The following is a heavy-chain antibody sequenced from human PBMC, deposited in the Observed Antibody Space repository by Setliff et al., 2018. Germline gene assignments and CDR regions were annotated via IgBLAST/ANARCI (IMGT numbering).Heavy chain of an antibody. Sequence: PSETLSLTCTVSGGSISSYYWSWIRQPAGKGLEWIGHIYIGGSANYNPSLKSRVTMSIDTSKSQFSLKLSSVTAADTAVYYCARESRYYYDNLGTLDYWGQGTLVTVSS. D-gene: IGHD3-22*01. V-gene: IGHV4-4*07. CDR1: GGSISSYY. J-gene: IGHJ4*02. CDR3: ARESRYYYDNLGTLDY. CDR2: IYIGGSA.